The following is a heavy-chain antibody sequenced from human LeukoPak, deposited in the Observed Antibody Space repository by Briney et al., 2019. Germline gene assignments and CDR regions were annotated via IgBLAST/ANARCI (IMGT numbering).Heavy chain of an antibody. CDR1: GFTFSNFA. CDR3: AKDLALYPSGNYFDH. D-gene: IGHD3-10*01. Sequence: GGSLRLSCGASGFTFSNFAFMWVRQAPGKGLQWWSSISGRGDTSYYAHSVKGSFTVSRDNSRNTLSLHMNSLGVEDTAVYYCAKDLALYPSGNYFDHWGQGTLVTVS. J-gene: IGHJ4*02. CDR2: ISGRGDTS. V-gene: IGHV3-23*01.